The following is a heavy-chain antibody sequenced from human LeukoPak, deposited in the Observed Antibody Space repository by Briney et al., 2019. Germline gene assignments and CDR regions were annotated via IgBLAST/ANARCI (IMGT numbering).Heavy chain of an antibody. CDR2: IKEDGSEK. D-gene: IGHD4-17*01. V-gene: IGHV3-7*01. CDR1: GFTFSSYW. J-gene: IGHJ6*02. CDR3: ARQRDGDYDHYHYHGMDV. Sequence: GGSLRLSCAASGFTFSSYWMSWVRQAPGKGLEWVANIKEDGSEKYYVDSVRGRFTISRDNAKNSLYLYMNSLRAEDTAVYYCARQRDGDYDHYHYHGMDVWGQGTTVTVSS.